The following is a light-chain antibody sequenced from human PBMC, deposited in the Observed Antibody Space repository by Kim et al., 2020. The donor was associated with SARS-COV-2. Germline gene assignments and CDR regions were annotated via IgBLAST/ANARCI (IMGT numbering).Light chain of an antibody. CDR1: SLRSYY. CDR2: GKN. V-gene: IGLV3-19*01. Sequence: VALGQTVRITFQGDSLRSYYATRYQQKPGQAPIVVIYGKNNRPSGIPDRFSGSSSGNTASLTITGTQAGDEADYYCNSRDSNDNVVFGGGTKLTVL. CDR3: NSRDSNDNVV. J-gene: IGLJ2*01.